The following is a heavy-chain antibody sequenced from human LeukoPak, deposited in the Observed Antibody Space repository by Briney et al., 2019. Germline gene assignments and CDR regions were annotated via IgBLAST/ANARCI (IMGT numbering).Heavy chain of an antibody. V-gene: IGHV4-59*01. D-gene: IGHD3-10*01. CDR2: IYHRGTA. J-gene: IGHJ4*02. CDR1: GGSISSYY. Sequence: SETLSLTCTVSGGSISSYYWTWIRQPPGKGLEWIGYIYHRGTANYNPSLKSRVTVSVDTSKNQFSLTLSSVTAADAAVYNCARAGNYYVSGSYLGYWGQGTLVTVSS. CDR3: ARAGNYYVSGSYLGY.